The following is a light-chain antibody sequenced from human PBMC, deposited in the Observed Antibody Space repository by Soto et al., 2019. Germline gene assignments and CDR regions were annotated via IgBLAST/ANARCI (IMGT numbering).Light chain of an antibody. CDR3: QHYVTSLTT. V-gene: IGKV3-20*01. Sequence: ELVLTQSPGILSLSPGDRTTLSCRASQSVTNSFLAWYQQKPGQAPRLLIYGESTRATGIADRFSGSGSGTELTLTISRLEPEDFAVYYCQHYVTSLTTFGQGTKVDIK. J-gene: IGKJ1*01. CDR2: GES. CDR1: QSVTNSF.